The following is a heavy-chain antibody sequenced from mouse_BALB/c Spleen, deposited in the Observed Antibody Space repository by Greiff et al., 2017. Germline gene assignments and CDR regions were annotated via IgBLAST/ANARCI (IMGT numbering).Heavy chain of an antibody. Sequence: QVQLQQSGAELVRPGTSVKVSCKASGYAFTNYLIEWVKQRPGQGLEWIGVINPGSGGNNYNEKFKGKATLTADKSSSTAYMQLSSLTSDDSAVYFCARDLRGWFAYWGQGTLVTVSA. J-gene: IGHJ3*01. CDR2: INPGSGGN. V-gene: IGHV1-54*01. CDR1: GYAFTNYL. D-gene: IGHD3-3*01. CDR3: ARDLRGWFAY.